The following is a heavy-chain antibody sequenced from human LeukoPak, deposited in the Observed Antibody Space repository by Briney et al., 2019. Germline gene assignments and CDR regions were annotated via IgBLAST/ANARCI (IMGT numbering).Heavy chain of an antibody. CDR2: IIPIFGTA. CDR3: ARARPQEYYFDY. CDR1: GGTFSSYA. V-gene: IGHV1-69*13. J-gene: IGHJ4*02. Sequence: SVNVSCKASGGTFSSYAISWVRQAPGQGLEWMGGIIPIFGTANYAQKFQGRVTITADESTSTAYMELSSLRSEDTAVYYCARARPQEYYFDYWGQGTLVTVSS.